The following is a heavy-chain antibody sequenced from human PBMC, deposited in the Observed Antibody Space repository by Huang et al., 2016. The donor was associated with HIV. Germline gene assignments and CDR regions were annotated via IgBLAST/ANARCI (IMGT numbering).Heavy chain of an antibody. CDR3: ARVESRRYYDSSGYYY. CDR1: GGTFRSAA. CDR2: IIHIWRKA. V-gene: IGHV1-69*01. J-gene: IGHJ4*02. Sequence: QVKLVQSGAEVKKPGSSVKGSCKASGGTFRSAAISWVRQAPGKGLGGMGGIIHIWRKANDEQKFQGRVTITADESTSTAYMELSSLRSEDTAVYYCARVESRRYYDSSGYYYWGQGTLVTVSS. D-gene: IGHD3-22*01.